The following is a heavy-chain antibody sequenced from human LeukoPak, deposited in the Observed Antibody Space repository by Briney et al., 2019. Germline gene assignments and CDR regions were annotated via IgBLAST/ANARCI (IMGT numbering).Heavy chain of an antibody. D-gene: IGHD6-6*01. Sequence: PGGSLRLSCAASGFTFSSYAMSWVRQAPGKGLEWVSAISGSGGSTYYADSVKGRFTISRDNSKNTLYPQMNSLRAEDTAVYYCAKDLQLLNYYYYMDVWGKGTAVTVSS. J-gene: IGHJ6*03. CDR3: AKDLQLLNYYYYMDV. CDR2: ISGSGGST. CDR1: GFTFSSYA. V-gene: IGHV3-23*01.